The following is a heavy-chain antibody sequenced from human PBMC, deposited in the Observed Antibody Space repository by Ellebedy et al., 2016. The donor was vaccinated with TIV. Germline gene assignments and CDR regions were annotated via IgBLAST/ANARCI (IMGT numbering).Heavy chain of an antibody. J-gene: IGHJ6*02. Sequence: SQTLSLTCVISGDSVSSNGATWNWIRQSPSRGLEWLGRTYYRSKWFNDYAVSVKGRITINPDTSKNQFSLQLNSVTPEDTAVYYCARDPSWCYSCLDVWGQGTTVTVSS. CDR2: TYYRSKWFN. CDR3: ARDPSWCYSCLDV. V-gene: IGHV6-1*01. D-gene: IGHD2/OR15-2a*01. CDR1: GDSVSSNGAT.